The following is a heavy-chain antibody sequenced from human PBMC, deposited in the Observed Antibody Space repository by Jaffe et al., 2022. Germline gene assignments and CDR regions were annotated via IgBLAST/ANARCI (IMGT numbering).Heavy chain of an antibody. CDR2: IYTSGST. CDR3: ARVLLPWYFDY. D-gene: IGHD2-21*01. Sequence: QVQLQESGPGLVKPSQTLSLTCTVSGGSISSGSYYWSWIRQPAGKGLEWIGRIYTSGSTNYNPSLKSRVTISVDTSKNQFSLKLSSVTAADTAVYYCARVLLPWYFDYWGQGTLVTVSS. CDR1: GGSISSGSYY. J-gene: IGHJ4*02. V-gene: IGHV4-61*02.